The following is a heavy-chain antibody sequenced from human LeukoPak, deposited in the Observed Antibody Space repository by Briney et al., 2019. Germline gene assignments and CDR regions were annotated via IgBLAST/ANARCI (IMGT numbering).Heavy chain of an antibody. CDR3: ARVHGYGAPVDY. D-gene: IGHD4-17*01. Sequence: SETLSLTCTVSGGSISSYSWSWIRQPPGKGLEWIGYIYYSGTTNYNPSLKSRVTISVDTSKNQFSLKLNSVTAADTAVYYCARVHGYGAPVDYWGQGTLVTVSS. V-gene: IGHV4-59*01. J-gene: IGHJ4*02. CDR2: IYYSGTT. CDR1: GGSISSYS.